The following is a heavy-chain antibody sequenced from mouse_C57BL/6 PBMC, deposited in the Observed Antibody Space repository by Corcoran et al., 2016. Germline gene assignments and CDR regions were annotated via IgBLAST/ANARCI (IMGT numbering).Heavy chain of an antibody. V-gene: IGHV1-22*01. J-gene: IGHJ4*01. CDR1: GYTFTDYN. CDR2: INPNNGGT. Sequence: EVQLQQSGPELVKPGASVKMSCKASGYTFTDYNMHWVKQSHGKSLEWIGYINPNNGGTSYNQKFKGKATLTVNKSSSTAYMELRSLTSEDSAVYYCAIYYGSSLYALDYWGQGTSVTVSS. CDR3: AIYYGSSLYALDY. D-gene: IGHD1-1*01.